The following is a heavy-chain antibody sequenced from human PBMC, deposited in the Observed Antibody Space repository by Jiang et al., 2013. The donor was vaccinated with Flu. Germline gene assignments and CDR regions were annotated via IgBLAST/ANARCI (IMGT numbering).Heavy chain of an antibody. CDR1: GYTFTDYH. CDR2: MNPNSGNA. J-gene: IGHJ5*02. V-gene: IGHV1-8*02. CDR3: ARGPKMLRGVIPSFDP. Sequence: GAEVKKPGAAVKVSCKASGYTFTDYHINWVRQASGQGLEWMGWMNPNSGNAGYAQKFQDRVTLTRDTSINTAYLEVSSLKSEDTAVYYCARGPKMLRGVIPSFDPWGQGTLVTVSS. D-gene: IGHD3-10*01.